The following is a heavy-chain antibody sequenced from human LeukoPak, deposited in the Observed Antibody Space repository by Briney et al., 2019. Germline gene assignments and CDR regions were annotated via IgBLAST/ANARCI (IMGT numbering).Heavy chain of an antibody. D-gene: IGHD3-9*01. V-gene: IGHV3-7*01. CDR2: IKQDVSEK. Sequence: QSAGSLRLSCAASGFTFSSYWMSWVRQAPGKGLEWVANIKQDVSEKYYVDSVKGRFTISRDKAKNSLYLQMNSLRAEDTAVYYCARARLYYDILTGYYSYYFDYWGQGTLVTVSS. CDR3: ARARLYYDILTGYYSYYFDY. J-gene: IGHJ4*02. CDR1: GFTFSSYW.